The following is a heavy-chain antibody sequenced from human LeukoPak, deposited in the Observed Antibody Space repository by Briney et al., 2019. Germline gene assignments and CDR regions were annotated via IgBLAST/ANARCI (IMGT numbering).Heavy chain of an antibody. CDR3: ARTGRITMVRGVPNWFDP. V-gene: IGHV4-34*01. Sequence: PSETLPLTCAVYGGSFSGYYWSWIRQPPGKGLEWIGEINHSGSTNYNPSLKSRVTISVDTSKNQFSLKLSSVTAADTAVYYCARTGRITMVRGVPNWFDPWGQGTLVTVSS. CDR2: INHSGST. J-gene: IGHJ5*02. CDR1: GGSFSGYY. D-gene: IGHD3-10*01.